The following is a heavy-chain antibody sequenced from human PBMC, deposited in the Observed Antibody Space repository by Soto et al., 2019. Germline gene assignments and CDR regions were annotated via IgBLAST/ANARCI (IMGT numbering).Heavy chain of an antibody. J-gene: IGHJ6*02. CDR3: ASRGRYYGMDV. CDR1: GFSFSNYA. D-gene: IGHD3-10*01. Sequence: WGSLGICCASSGFSFSNYAMSWVGQAPGKGLEWVSSIRDSSRDTYYADSAKGRFTISRDNSKNTLYLQMYSLRGEDTAVYYCASRGRYYGMDVWGQGTTVTVSS. CDR2: IRDSSRDT. V-gene: IGHV3-23*01.